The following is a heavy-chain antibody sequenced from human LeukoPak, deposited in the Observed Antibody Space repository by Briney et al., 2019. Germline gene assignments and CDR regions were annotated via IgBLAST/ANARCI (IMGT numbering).Heavy chain of an antibody. D-gene: IGHD3-10*01. CDR1: GGSFSGYY. CDR2: INHSGST. CDR3: APAGYYGSGSYRADV. Sequence: PSETLSLTCAVYGGSFSGYYWSWIRQPPGKGLEWIGEINHSGSTNYNPSLKSRVTISVDTSKNQFSLKLSSVTAADTAVYYCAPAGYYGSGSYRADVWGKGTTVTISS. J-gene: IGHJ6*04. V-gene: IGHV4-34*01.